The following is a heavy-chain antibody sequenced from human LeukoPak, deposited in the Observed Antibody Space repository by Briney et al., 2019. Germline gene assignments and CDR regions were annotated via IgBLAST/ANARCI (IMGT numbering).Heavy chain of an antibody. D-gene: IGHD4-23*01. V-gene: IGHV5-51*01. CDR2: IYPSDSDT. J-gene: IGHJ4*02. Sequence: GESLKISWKGSGYSFTSNWIGWVRQMPGKGLEWMGVIYPSDSDTRYSPSFQGQVTISADKSISIAYLQWRSLKVSDSAMYYCARLTAVVTFDHWGQGTLVTVSS. CDR1: GYSFTSNW. CDR3: ARLTAVVTFDH.